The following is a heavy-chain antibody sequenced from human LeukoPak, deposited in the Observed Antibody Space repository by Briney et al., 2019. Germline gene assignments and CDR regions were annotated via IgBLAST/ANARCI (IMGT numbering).Heavy chain of an antibody. CDR3: AREKRLDFDY. Sequence: GASVKVSCKASGYTFTGYYMHWVRQAPGQGLEWMGWINAGNGNTKYSQEFQGRVTITRDTSASTAYMELSSLRSEDMAVYYCAREKRLDFDYWGQGTLVTVSS. V-gene: IGHV1-3*03. D-gene: IGHD6-25*01. J-gene: IGHJ4*02. CDR2: INAGNGNT. CDR1: GYTFTGYY.